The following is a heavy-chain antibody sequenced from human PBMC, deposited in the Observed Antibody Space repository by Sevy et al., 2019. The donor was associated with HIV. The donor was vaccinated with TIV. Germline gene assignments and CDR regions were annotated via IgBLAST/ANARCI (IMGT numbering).Heavy chain of an antibody. J-gene: IGHJ4*02. CDR1: GYTFTNYR. CDR3: ARAYCSGGSCYSLAY. CDR2: ISPFNGDT. Sequence: ASVKVSCKASGYTFTNYRIYWVRQAPGQGLEWMGWISPFNGDTNYVQKLQGRVTMITDTSTSTAYMELRSLRSDDTAVYYCARAYCSGGSCYSLAYWGQETLVTVSS. V-gene: IGHV1-18*01. D-gene: IGHD2-15*01.